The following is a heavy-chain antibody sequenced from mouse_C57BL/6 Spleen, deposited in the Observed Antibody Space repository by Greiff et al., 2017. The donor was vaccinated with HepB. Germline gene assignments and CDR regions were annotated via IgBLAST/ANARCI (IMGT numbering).Heavy chain of an antibody. J-gene: IGHJ4*01. CDR3: ARGGYGGYAMDY. V-gene: IGHV1-22*01. Sequence: VQLKQSGPELVKPGASVKMSCKASGYTFTDYNLHWVEQSHGKSLEWIGYITPNNGGTSYNQKFKGKATLTVNKSSSPAYMELRSLTSEDSAVYYCARGGYGGYAMDYWGQGTSVTVSS. D-gene: IGHD1-1*01. CDR1: GYTFTDYN. CDR2: ITPNNGGT.